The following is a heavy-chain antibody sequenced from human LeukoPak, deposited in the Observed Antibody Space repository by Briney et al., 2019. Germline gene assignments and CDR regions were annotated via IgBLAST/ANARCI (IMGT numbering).Heavy chain of an antibody. CDR1: GYSISSGYY. CDR3: ARHPVFLEWLANWFDP. J-gene: IGHJ5*02. CDR2: IYHSGST. V-gene: IGHV4-38-2*01. D-gene: IGHD3-3*01. Sequence: SETLSLTCAVSGYSISSGYYWGWIRQPPGKGLEWIGSIYHSGSTYYNPSLKSRVTISVDTSKNQFSLKLSSVTAADTAVYYWARHPVFLEWLANWFDPWGQGTLVTVSS.